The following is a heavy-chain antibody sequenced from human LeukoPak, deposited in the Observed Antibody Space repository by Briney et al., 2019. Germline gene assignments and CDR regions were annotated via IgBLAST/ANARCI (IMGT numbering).Heavy chain of an antibody. D-gene: IGHD4-17*01. CDR2: IFQSGRT. CDR3: ARVPAFYYGDYWTSSNYFDY. Sequence: SGTLSLTCAVSGVSISSTHWWSWVRQPPGKGLEWIGEIFQSGRTNYNPSLKSRVTISVDKSNNHFSLKLSSVTAADTAVYYCARVPAFYYGDYWTSSNYFDYWGQGTLVTVSS. CDR1: GVSISSTHW. V-gene: IGHV4-4*02. J-gene: IGHJ4*02.